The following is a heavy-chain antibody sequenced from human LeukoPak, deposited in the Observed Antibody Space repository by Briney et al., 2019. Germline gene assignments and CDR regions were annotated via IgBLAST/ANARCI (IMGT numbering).Heavy chain of an antibody. V-gene: IGHV3-30*18. CDR3: AKDKLQLLILDYFDY. Sequence: GGSLRLSCAASGFSFRSYGMHWVRQTPGKGLEWVAVISYDGGNKYYADSVKGRFTISRDNSKNTLYLQMNSLRPEDTAVYYCAKDKLQLLILDYFDYWGQGTLVTVSS. J-gene: IGHJ4*02. CDR1: GFSFRSYG. CDR2: ISYDGGNK. D-gene: IGHD4-11*01.